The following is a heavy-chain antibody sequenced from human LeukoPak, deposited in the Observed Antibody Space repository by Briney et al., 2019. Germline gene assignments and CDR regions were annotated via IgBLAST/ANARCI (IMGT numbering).Heavy chain of an antibody. V-gene: IGHV3-49*03. Sequence: GGSLRLSCTASGFIFGDYAMSWFRQAPGKGLEWVGFIRSKAYGGTTEYAASVKGRFTISRDDSKSIAYLQMNSLKTEDTAVYYCTRDLGGGYCSGGSCYSFDYWGQGTLVTVSS. CDR3: TRDLGGGYCSGGSCYSFDY. CDR1: GFIFGDYA. D-gene: IGHD2-15*01. J-gene: IGHJ4*02. CDR2: IRSKAYGGTT.